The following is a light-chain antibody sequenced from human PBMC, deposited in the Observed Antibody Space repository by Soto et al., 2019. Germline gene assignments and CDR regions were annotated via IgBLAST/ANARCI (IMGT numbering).Light chain of an antibody. CDR2: DAS. V-gene: IGKV3-11*01. J-gene: IGKJ5*01. CDR3: QQRSNWPLT. CDR1: QSVSSY. Sequence: EIVLTQSPATLSLSPGERATLSCRASQSVSSYLAWYQQKPGQAPRLLIYDASNRATGIPARFSGSGSGTDCTLTISSLEPEDFAVYNCQQRSNWPLTFGQGTRLEIK.